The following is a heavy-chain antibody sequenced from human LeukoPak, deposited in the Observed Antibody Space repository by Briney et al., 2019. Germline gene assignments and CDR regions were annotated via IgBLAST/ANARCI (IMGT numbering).Heavy chain of an antibody. CDR2: IKRDGSEK. V-gene: IGHV3-7*01. Sequence: GGSLRLSCAASGFTFSNFWVGWVRQAPGNGLEWVANIKRDGSEKYYVDSVRGRFTISTDNAKNSLYLQMHSLRAEDKAVYYCARGPNIYSGSYHEGDCYMDVWGKGTTVTVSS. J-gene: IGHJ6*03. CDR1: GFTFSNFW. CDR3: ARGPNIYSGSYHEGDCYMDV. D-gene: IGHD1-26*01.